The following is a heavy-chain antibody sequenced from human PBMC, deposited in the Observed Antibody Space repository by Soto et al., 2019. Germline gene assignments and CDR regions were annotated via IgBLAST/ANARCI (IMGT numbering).Heavy chain of an antibody. CDR1: GFTFSSYS. CDR2: ISSSSSTI. Sequence: GGSLRLSCAASGFTFSSYSMNWVRQAPGKGLEWVSYISSSSSTIYYADSVKGRFTISRDNAKNSLYLQMNSLRVEDTAVYYCAVDFWSGYSTTAWAFDIWGQGTMVTVSS. V-gene: IGHV3-48*01. J-gene: IGHJ3*02. D-gene: IGHD3-3*01. CDR3: AVDFWSGYSTTAWAFDI.